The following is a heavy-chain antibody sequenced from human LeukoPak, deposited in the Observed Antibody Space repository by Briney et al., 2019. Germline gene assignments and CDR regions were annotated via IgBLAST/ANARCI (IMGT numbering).Heavy chain of an antibody. D-gene: IGHD2-21*01. Sequence: SETLSLTCTVSGGSISSGVYYWSWIRQHPGKGLEWIGYLYYTGTTYYNPSLKSRIIISVDTSKTQFSLRLSSVSAADTAIYYCARDLGVRGMDVWGQGTTVTVSS. V-gene: IGHV4-31*03. J-gene: IGHJ6*02. CDR3: ARDLGVRGMDV. CDR2: LYYTGTT. CDR1: GGSISSGVYY.